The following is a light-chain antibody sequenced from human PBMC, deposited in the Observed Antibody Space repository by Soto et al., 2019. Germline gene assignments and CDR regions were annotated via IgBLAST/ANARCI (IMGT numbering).Light chain of an antibody. CDR1: SSYVGGYNY. V-gene: IGLV2-8*01. Sequence: QSALTQPPSASGSPGQSVTISCTGTSSYVGGYNYVSWYQQYLGKVPKLMVFEVNKRPSGVPDRFSGSKSGNTASLTVSGLQAEDEADYYCTSYAGGNNVFGTGTKVTVL. J-gene: IGLJ1*01. CDR2: EVN. CDR3: TSYAGGNNV.